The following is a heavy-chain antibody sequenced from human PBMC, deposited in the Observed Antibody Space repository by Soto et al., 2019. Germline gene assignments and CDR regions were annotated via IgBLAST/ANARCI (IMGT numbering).Heavy chain of an antibody. D-gene: IGHD1-1*01. CDR3: ARSRTTSTAATFDP. J-gene: IGHJ5*02. CDR2: MSYSGSS. Sequence: PSETLSLTCTVSGGSLSTYYWSWIRQPPGKGLEWIVYMSYSGSSTSNPSLKSRVIMSVDTPKNQVSLKLSSVTAADTAIYYCARSRTTSTAATFDPWGQGTLVTVSS. CDR1: GGSLSTYY. V-gene: IGHV4-59*01.